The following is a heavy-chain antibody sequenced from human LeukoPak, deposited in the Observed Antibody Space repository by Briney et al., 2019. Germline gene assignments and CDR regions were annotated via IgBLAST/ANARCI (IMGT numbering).Heavy chain of an antibody. Sequence: PSETLSLTCAVYGGSFSGYYWSWIRQPPGKGLEWIGEINHSGSTDYNPSLKSRVTISVDTSKNQFSLKLSSVTAADTAVYYCARGAREWLFADAFDIWGQGTMVTVSS. CDR1: GGSFSGYY. D-gene: IGHD3-3*01. J-gene: IGHJ3*02. V-gene: IGHV4-34*01. CDR3: ARGAREWLFADAFDI. CDR2: INHSGST.